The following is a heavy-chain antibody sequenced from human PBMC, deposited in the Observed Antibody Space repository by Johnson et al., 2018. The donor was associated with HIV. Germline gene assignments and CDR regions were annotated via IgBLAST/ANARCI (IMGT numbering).Heavy chain of an antibody. J-gene: IGHJ3*02. D-gene: IGHD4-17*01. CDR3: ARSSPTVTTGGAFDI. Sequence: QLVESGGGLVQPGGSLRLSCAASGFTFSSYDMHWVRQATGKGLEWVSAIGTAGDTYYPGSVKGRFTISRENAKNSLYLQMNSLRAGDTAVYYCARSSPTVTTGGAFDIWGQGTMVTVSS. V-gene: IGHV3-13*01. CDR1: GFTFSSYD. CDR2: IGTAGDT.